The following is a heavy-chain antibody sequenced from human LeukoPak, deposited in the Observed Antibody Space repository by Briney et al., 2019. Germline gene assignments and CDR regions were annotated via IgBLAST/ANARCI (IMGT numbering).Heavy chain of an antibody. V-gene: IGHV3-48*04. CDR2: INGRSNGI. CDR3: ATPFDGCSSTSCLLQH. D-gene: IGHD2-2*01. J-gene: IGHJ1*01. Sequence: GGSLRLSCAASGFTFSSYSMNWVRQAPGKGLEWISYINGRSNGIFYADSVKGRFTMSRDNSKNSLYLQMNSLRSEDTALYYCATPFDGCSSTSCLLQHWGQGTLVTVSS. CDR1: GFTFSSYS.